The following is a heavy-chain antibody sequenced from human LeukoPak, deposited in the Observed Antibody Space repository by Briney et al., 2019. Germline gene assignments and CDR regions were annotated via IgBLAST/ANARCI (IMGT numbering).Heavy chain of an antibody. Sequence: ASAKVSCKASGYTFTSYAMNWVRQAPGQGLEWMGWINTNTGNPTYAQGFTGRFVFSLDTSVSTAYLQISSLKAEDTAVYYCARDPPYYYDSSGYSDYWGQGTLVTVSS. D-gene: IGHD3-22*01. J-gene: IGHJ4*02. V-gene: IGHV7-4-1*02. CDR2: INTNTGNP. CDR1: GYTFTSYA. CDR3: ARDPPYYYDSSGYSDY.